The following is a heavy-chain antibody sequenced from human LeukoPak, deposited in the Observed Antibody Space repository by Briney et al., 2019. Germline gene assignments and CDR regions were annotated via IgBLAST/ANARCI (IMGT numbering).Heavy chain of an antibody. V-gene: IGHV7-4-1*02. CDR1: GYTFTSYA. CDR2: INTNTGNP. CDR3: ARELDYYDSSGYHPPFDY. J-gene: IGHJ4*02. Sequence: ASVKVSCKASGYTFTSYAMNWVRQAPGQGLEWMGWINTNTGNPTYAQGFTGRFVFSLDTSVSTAYLQISSLKAEDTAVYYCARELDYYDSSGYHPPFDYWGQGTLVTVSS. D-gene: IGHD3-22*01.